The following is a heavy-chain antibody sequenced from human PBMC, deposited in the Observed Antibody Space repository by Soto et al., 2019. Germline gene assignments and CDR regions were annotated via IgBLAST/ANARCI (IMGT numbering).Heavy chain of an antibody. CDR1: GYTFTGYY. CDR2: INAGNGYI. V-gene: IGHV1-3*01. CDR3: TRESAPWGFEH. Sequence: ASVKVSCKASGYTFTGYYMHWVRQAPGQRPEWMGWINAGNGYIKYSQTFQGRVTITRDTSASTVYMELSSLKYEDTGIYYCTRESAPWGFEHWGQGTRVTSPQ. J-gene: IGHJ4*02. D-gene: IGHD7-27*01.